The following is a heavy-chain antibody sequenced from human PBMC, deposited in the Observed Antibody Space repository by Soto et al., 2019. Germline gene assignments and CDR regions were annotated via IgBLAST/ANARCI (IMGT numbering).Heavy chain of an antibody. CDR2: LYYSGST. CDR3: AIHGSSVVVVPAAIVFFDY. J-gene: IGHJ4*02. V-gene: IGHV4-39*01. D-gene: IGHD2-2*01. CDR1: GGSISSSSYY. Sequence: QLQLQESGPGLVKPSETLSLTCTVSGGSISSSSYYWGWIRQPPGKGLEWIGSLYYSGSTYYNPSLKSRVTISLDTSKNKCSLKLSSVTAADTAVYYCAIHGSSVVVVPAAIVFFDYWGQGTLVTVSS.